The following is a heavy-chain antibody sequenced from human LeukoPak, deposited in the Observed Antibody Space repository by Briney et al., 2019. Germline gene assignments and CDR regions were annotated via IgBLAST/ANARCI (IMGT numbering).Heavy chain of an antibody. Sequence: ASVKVSCKASGYSFTSYYMHWVRQAPGQGLEWMGIINPSGGSTTYDQKFQGRVTMTRDTSTSTVYMELSSLRSEDTAVYYCARASTGTNSDSWGQGTLVNVAS. D-gene: IGHD1-1*01. CDR3: ARASTGTNSDS. CDR1: GYSFTSYY. V-gene: IGHV1-46*01. CDR2: INPSGGST. J-gene: IGHJ4*02.